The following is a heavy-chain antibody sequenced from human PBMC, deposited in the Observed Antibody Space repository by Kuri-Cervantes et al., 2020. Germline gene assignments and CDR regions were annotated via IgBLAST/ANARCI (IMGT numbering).Heavy chain of an antibody. CDR1: GYNSSSYG. Sequence: ASVKVSCKASGYNSSSYGVSWVRQAPGHGLEWIGWTTSDTVNTKYAQKVHMRVAMTMDTSTSTAYMELRSLRSDDTAVYYCARDIPGQWLVFELWGQGTLVTVSS. CDR3: ARDIPGQWLVFEL. D-gene: IGHD6-19*01. J-gene: IGHJ4*02. CDR2: TTSDTVNT. V-gene: IGHV1-18*01.